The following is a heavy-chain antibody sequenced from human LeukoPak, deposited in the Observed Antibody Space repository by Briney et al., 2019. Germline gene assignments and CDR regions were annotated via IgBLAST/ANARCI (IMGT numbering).Heavy chain of an antibody. Sequence: PGGSLRLSCAASGFTFDDYAMPWVRQAPGKGLEWVSGISWNSGSIGYADSVKGRFTISRDNAKNSLYLQMNSLRAEDTAVYYCARVATVTTPYYFDYWGQGTLVTVSS. D-gene: IGHD4-17*01. J-gene: IGHJ4*02. CDR3: ARVATVTTPYYFDY. V-gene: IGHV3-9*01. CDR1: GFTFDDYA. CDR2: ISWNSGSI.